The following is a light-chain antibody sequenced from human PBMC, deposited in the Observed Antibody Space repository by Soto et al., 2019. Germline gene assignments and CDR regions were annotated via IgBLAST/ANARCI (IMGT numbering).Light chain of an antibody. J-gene: IGLJ3*02. CDR2: STD. Sequence: QSVLTQPPSASGTPGQRVTISCSGSSSNIGSNTVNWYQQIPGTAPKLLIYSTDQRPSGVPDRFSGSKSGTSASLAISGLQSEDEADYYCSSYTSSSWVFGGGTKLTVL. CDR1: SSNIGSNT. V-gene: IGLV1-44*01. CDR3: SSYTSSSWV.